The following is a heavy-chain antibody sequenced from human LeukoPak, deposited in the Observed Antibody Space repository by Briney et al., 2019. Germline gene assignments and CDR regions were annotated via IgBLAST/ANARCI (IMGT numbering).Heavy chain of an antibody. V-gene: IGHV4-59*01. CDR2: IYYSGST. D-gene: IGHD1-26*01. J-gene: IGHJ4*02. Sequence: SETLSLTCTVSGGSISSYYWSWIRQPPGKGLEWIGYIYYSGSTNYNPSLKSRVTISVDTSKNQFSLKLSSVTAADTAVYYCAREVSGSYHYWGQGTLVTVSS. CDR1: GGSISSYY. CDR3: AREVSGSYHY.